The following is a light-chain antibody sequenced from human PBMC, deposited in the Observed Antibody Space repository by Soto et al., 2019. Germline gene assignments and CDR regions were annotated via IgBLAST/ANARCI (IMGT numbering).Light chain of an antibody. CDR2: DVS. CDR1: SSDIGGYNY. V-gene: IGLV2-11*01. CDR3: CSYAGTYIYV. J-gene: IGLJ1*01. Sequence: QSALTQPRSVSGSPGQSVTISCTGTSSDIGGYNYVSWYQQHPGKVPKLMLYDVSKRPSGVPDRFSGSKSGNTASLTISGLQAEDEADYYCCSYAGTYIYVFGTGTKLTVL.